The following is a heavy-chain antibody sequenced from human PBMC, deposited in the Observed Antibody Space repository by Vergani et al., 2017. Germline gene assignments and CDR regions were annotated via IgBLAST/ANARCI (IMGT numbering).Heavy chain of an antibody. CDR2: ISYDGSNK. J-gene: IGHJ3*02. Sequence: QVQLVESGGGVVQPGRSLRLSCAASGFTFSSYGMHWVRQAPGKGLEWVAVISYDGSNKYYRDSVKGRFTISRDNSKNTLYLQMNSLRTEDTAVYYCAKDSMKDSSSWYSYTSGAFDIWGQGTMVTVSS. D-gene: IGHD6-13*01. CDR1: GFTFSSYG. CDR3: AKDSMKDSSSWYSYTSGAFDI. V-gene: IGHV3-30*18.